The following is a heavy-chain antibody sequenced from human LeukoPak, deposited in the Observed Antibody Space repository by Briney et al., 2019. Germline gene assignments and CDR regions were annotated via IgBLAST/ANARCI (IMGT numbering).Heavy chain of an antibody. CDR3: ARDDGSGYYYDY. CDR1: GGSISSYY. Sequence: SETLSLTCTVSGGSISSYYWSWIRQPPGKGLEWIGYIYYSGGTNYNPSLKSGVAISVDTSKSQFSLKLTSVTAADTAVYYCARDDGSGYYYDYWGQGTLVTVSS. V-gene: IGHV4-59*01. D-gene: IGHD3-22*01. CDR2: IYYSGGT. J-gene: IGHJ4*02.